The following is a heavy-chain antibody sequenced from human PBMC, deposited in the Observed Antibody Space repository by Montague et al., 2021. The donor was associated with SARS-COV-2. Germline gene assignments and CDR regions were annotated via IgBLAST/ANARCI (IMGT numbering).Heavy chain of an antibody. Sequence: SETLSLTCTVSGGSISSYHYYWGWIRQPPGKGLEWIGDMYYSGSTYFNPSLKSRVTISVDTSKNQLSLNLRSVTAADTAVYYCGRVVLYAPTNPFDYWGPGTLVTVSS. CDR3: GRVVLYAPTNPFDY. J-gene: IGHJ4*02. V-gene: IGHV4-39*07. CDR2: MYYSGST. D-gene: IGHD2-8*01. CDR1: GGSISSYHYY.